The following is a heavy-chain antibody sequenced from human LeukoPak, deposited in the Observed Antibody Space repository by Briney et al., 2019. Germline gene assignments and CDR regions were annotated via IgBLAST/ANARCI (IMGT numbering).Heavy chain of an antibody. CDR1: GFTFSSYS. D-gene: IGHD3-22*01. CDR3: AREDLDYYDSSGYDEYFQH. J-gene: IGHJ1*01. Sequence: PGGSLRLSCAASGFTFSSYSMNWVRQAPGKGLEWVSSISSSSSYIHYADSVKGRFTISRDNAKNSLYLQMNSLRAEDTAVYYCAREDLDYYDSSGYDEYFQHWGQGTLVTVSS. V-gene: IGHV3-21*01. CDR2: ISSSSSYI.